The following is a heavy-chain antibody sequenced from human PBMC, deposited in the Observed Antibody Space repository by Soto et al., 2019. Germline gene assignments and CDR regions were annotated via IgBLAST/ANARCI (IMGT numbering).Heavy chain of an antibody. CDR1: GFTFSDYY. D-gene: IGHD3-16*01. Sequence: QVQLVEPGGGLVKPGGSLRLSCAASGFTFSDYYMTWIRQAPGKGLEWLSYITYNGDTIYYADCVKGRFTISRDNAHNSLYLEMNSLRAEDTAIYYCARLRPTNTGGTFDIWGQGTMVTVSS. J-gene: IGHJ3*02. V-gene: IGHV3-11*01. CDR2: ITYNGDTI. CDR3: ARLRPTNTGGTFDI.